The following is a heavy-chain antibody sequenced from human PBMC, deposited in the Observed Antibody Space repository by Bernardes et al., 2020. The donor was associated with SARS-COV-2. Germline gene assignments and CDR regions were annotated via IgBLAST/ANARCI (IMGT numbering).Heavy chain of an antibody. D-gene: IGHD7-27*01. V-gene: IGHV4-61*01. CDR2: IYYSGST. Sequence: SESLSLTCTVSGGSISSSSYWSCVRQPPGKGLEWIGYIYYSGSTNYTPSLKSRVTISVDTSKNQFSLKLNSVTAADTAVYYCARDYNWGNWYFDLWGRGTLVTVSS. CDR3: ARDYNWGNWYFDL. J-gene: IGHJ2*01. CDR1: GGSISSSSY.